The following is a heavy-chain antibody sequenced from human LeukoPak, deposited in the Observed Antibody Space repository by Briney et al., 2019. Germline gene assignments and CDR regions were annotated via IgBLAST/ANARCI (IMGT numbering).Heavy chain of an antibody. CDR2: INPSGGST. CDR1: GGTFSRHA. CDR3: ARGRDGYSPFDY. D-gene: IGHD5-24*01. J-gene: IGHJ4*02. Sequence: GASVKVSCKASGGTFSRHAVSWVRQAPGQGLEWMGIINPSGGSTSYAQKFQGRVTMTRDTSTSTVYMELSSLRSEDTAVYYCARGRDGYSPFDYWGQGTLVTVSS. V-gene: IGHV1-46*01.